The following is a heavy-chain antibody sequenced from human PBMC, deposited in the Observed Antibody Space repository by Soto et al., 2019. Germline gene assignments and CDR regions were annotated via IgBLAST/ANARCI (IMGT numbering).Heavy chain of an antibody. CDR1: GGSISSYY. D-gene: IGHD5-12*01. V-gene: IGHV4-59*12. Sequence: SETLSLTCTVSGGSISSYYWSWIRQPPGKGLEWIGYIYYSGSTYYNPSLKSRVIISVDRSKNHFSLNLTSVTAADTAVYYCARESRLGYRFFDNWGQGILVTAPQ. J-gene: IGHJ4*02. CDR3: ARESRLGYRFFDN. CDR2: IYYSGST.